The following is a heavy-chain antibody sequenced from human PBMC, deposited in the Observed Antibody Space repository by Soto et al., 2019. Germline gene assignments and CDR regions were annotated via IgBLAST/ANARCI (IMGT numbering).Heavy chain of an antibody. CDR2: IIPIFGTA. V-gene: IGHV1-69*13. Sequence: SAKVSCKASGGTFSSYAISWVRQAPGQGLEWMGGIIPIFGTANYAQKFQGRVTITADESTSTAYMELSSLRSEDTAVYYCAREIAAAGHYYYYGMDVCGEGTTVTVSS. D-gene: IGHD6-13*01. CDR1: GGTFSSYA. CDR3: AREIAAAGHYYYYGMDV. J-gene: IGHJ6*04.